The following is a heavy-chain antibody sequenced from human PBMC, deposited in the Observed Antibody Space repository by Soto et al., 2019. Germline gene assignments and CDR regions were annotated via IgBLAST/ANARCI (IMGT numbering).Heavy chain of an antibody. D-gene: IGHD1-7*01. CDR2: IRPYNANT. CDR3: ARGAPPELD. J-gene: IGHJ4*02. V-gene: IGHV1-18*01. Sequence: QVQLVQSGAEMKKPGASVKVSCKASGYTFTSYGISWVRQAPGQGLEWMGWIRPYNANTHYAQKLQGRVTMTTDPSAGTTYTALRSVRSDDTDVYYCARGAPPELDWGQGTRVTVSS. CDR1: GYTFTSYG.